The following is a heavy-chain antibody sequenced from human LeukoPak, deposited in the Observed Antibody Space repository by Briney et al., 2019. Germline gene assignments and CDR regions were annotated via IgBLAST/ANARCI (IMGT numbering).Heavy chain of an antibody. Sequence: SETLSLTCTVSGGSISSYYWSWIRQPAGKGLEWIGRIYTSGSFNYNPSLNSRVTMSVDTSKNQFSLRLTSVTAADPAVYYCSGGLLWFGEGVAKMDVWGKGTTVTISS. D-gene: IGHD3-10*01. CDR1: GGSISSYY. CDR2: IYTSGSF. V-gene: IGHV4-4*07. J-gene: IGHJ6*04. CDR3: SGGLLWFGEGVAKMDV.